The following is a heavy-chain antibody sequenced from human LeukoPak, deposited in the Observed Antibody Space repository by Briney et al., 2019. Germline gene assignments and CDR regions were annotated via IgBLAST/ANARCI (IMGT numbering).Heavy chain of an antibody. V-gene: IGHV3-48*01. J-gene: IGHJ4*02. D-gene: IGHD3-3*01. CDR1: GFAFGSYS. CDR3: AREDYDFWSGYRIKSLAY. CDR2: IDSAGTI. Sequence: GGSLRLSCAASGFAFGSYSMNWVRQAPGKGLEWVSHIDSAGTINYADSVKGRFTISRDNAKNSLSLQMNSLRAEDTAVYYCAREDYDFWSGYRIKSLAYWGQGTLVTVSS.